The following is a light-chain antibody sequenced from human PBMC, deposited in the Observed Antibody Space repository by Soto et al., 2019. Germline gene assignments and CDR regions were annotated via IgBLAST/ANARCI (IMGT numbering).Light chain of an antibody. CDR2: AAS. CDR3: QNHNNAPWT. J-gene: IGKJ1*01. CDR1: QGIGNY. V-gene: IGKV1-27*01. Sequence: DIQMTQSPSSLSASVGDRVTITCRASQGIGNYLAWYQQKSGKVPKLLLYAASTLQSGVPSRFSGSRSGTHFTLTSSSLQPEDVATYYCQNHNNAPWTFGQGTKVEIQ.